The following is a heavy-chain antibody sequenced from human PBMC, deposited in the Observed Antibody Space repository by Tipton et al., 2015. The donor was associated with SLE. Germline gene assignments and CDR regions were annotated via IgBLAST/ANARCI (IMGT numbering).Heavy chain of an antibody. CDR1: GFIFKDYY. V-gene: IGHV3-11*06. D-gene: IGHD2-2*02. J-gene: IGHJ4*02. Sequence: SLRLSCAASGFIFKDYYMSWIRQAPGKGLEWVSSISSKSDSTYYADSIKGRFTISRDNAKNSLYLQMDSLRADDTAVYYCARWIYTSIPQWGQGTLVTVAS. CDR2: ISSKSDST. CDR3: ARWIYTSIPQ.